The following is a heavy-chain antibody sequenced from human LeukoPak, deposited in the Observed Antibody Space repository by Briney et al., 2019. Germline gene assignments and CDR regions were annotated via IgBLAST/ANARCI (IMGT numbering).Heavy chain of an antibody. J-gene: IGHJ4*02. CDR1: GGSISSGGYY. CDR2: IYYSGST. V-gene: IGHV4-39*01. Sequence: SETLSLTCTVSGGSISSGGYYWGWIRQPPGKGLEWIGSIYYSGSTYYNPSLKSRVTISVDTSKNQFSLKLSSVTAADTAVYYCARQGVVPAAILDYWGQGTLVTVSS. D-gene: IGHD2-2*02. CDR3: ARQGVVPAAILDY.